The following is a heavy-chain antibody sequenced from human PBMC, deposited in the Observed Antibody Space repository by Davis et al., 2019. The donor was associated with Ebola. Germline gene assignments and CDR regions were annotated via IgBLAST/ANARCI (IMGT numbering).Heavy chain of an antibody. CDR1: GFTFSGSA. CDR3: ANGYGGAARLDY. Sequence: GGSLRLSCAASGFTFSGSAMHWVRQASGKGLEWVGRIRSKANSYATAYAASVKGRFTISRDDSKNTAYLQMNSLRAEDTAVYYCANGYGGAARLDYWGQGTLVTVSS. V-gene: IGHV3-73*01. D-gene: IGHD6-6*01. CDR2: IRSKANSYAT. J-gene: IGHJ4*02.